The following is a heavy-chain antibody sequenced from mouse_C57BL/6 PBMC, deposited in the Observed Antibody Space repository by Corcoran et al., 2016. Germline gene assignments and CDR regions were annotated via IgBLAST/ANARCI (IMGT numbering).Heavy chain of an antibody. Sequence: EVQLQQSGPELVKPGASVKISCKASGYTFTDYYMNWVKQSHGKSLEWIGDINPNNGGTSYNQKFKGKATLTVDKSSSTAYMELRSLTSEDSAVYYCARLGGLFITTVVDPYYAMDYWGQGTSVTVSS. CDR1: GYTFTDYY. V-gene: IGHV1-26*01. D-gene: IGHD1-1*01. CDR2: INPNNGGT. J-gene: IGHJ4*01. CDR3: ARLGGLFITTVVDPYYAMDY.